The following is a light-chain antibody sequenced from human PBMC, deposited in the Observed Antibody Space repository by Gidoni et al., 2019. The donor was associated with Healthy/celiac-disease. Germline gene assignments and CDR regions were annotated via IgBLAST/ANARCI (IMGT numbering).Light chain of an antibody. V-gene: IGLV2-14*03. CDR3: SSYTSSSRV. J-gene: IGLJ2*01. CDR2: DVS. CDR1: SSNVGGYNY. Sequence: QSALTQPASVSGSPGQSITISCTGTSSNVGGYNYVSWYQHHPGKAPKLMIYDVSNRPSGVSNRFSGSKSGNTASLTISGLQAEDEADYHCSSYTSSSRVFGGGTKLTVL.